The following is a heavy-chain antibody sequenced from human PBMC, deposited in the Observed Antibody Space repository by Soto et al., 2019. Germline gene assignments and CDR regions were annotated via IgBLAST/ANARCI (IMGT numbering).Heavy chain of an antibody. CDR2: VYYSGNT. D-gene: IGHD6-13*01. V-gene: IGHV4-59*01. Sequence: QVQLQESGPGLVKPSETLSLTCTVSGGSISPYYWSWIRQPPGKGLEWIGYVYYSGNTNYNPSLESRVTISVDTARHRFSMNLTAATAADTAVYYCARKGAAASYAHYYMDVWGRGTAVTVS. J-gene: IGHJ6*03. CDR1: GGSISPYY. CDR3: ARKGAAASYAHYYMDV.